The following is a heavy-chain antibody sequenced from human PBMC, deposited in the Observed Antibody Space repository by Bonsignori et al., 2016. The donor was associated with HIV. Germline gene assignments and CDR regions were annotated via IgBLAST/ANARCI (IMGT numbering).Heavy chain of an antibody. D-gene: IGHD2-15*01. V-gene: IGHV4-39*07. Sequence: QLQLQESGPGLVKPSETLSLTCKVSGGPIRSSTYYWGWLRQPPGKGLEWIGNVYYSGSAYYNPSLQSRVTISLDTSNSQFSLKLTSLTAADTAFYYCARVTNVVVVSANRERHRWFDPGAREPWSPSPQ. CDR3: ARVTNVVVVSANRERHRWFDP. CDR1: GGPIRSSTYY. CDR2: VYYSGSA. J-gene: IGHJ5*02.